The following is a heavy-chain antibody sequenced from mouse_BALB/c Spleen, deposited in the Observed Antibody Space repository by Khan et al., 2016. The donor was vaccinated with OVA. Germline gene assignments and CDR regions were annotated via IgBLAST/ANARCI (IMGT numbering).Heavy chain of an antibody. Sequence: EVELVESGGGLVKPGGSLTLSCAASGFTFSDYYMYWVRQTPEKRLEWVATISDGGIFTYYLDSVKGRFTISRDNAKNNLYLQMTSLKSEDSAMYYCARAYYRYDERVASWGQGTLVTVSA. D-gene: IGHD2-14*01. CDR3: ARAYYRYDERVAS. V-gene: IGHV5-4*02. J-gene: IGHJ3*01. CDR2: ISDGGIFT. CDR1: GFTFSDYY.